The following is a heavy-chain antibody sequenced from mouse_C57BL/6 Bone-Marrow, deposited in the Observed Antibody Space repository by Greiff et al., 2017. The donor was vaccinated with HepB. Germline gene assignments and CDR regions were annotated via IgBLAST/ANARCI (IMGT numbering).Heavy chain of an antibody. J-gene: IGHJ1*03. CDR2: INPNYGTT. D-gene: IGHD5-1*01. CDR3: AREDLLSFYWYFDV. CDR1: GYSFTDYN. V-gene: IGHV1-39*01. Sequence: VHVKQPGAELVKPGASVKISCKASGYSFTDYNMNWVKQSNGKSLEWIGVINPNYGTTSYNQKFEGKATLTVDQSSSTAYMQLNSLTSEYSAVYYCAREDLLSFYWYFDVWGTGTTVTVSS.